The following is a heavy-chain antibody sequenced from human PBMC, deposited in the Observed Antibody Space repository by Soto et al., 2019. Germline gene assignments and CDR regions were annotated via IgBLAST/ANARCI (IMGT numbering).Heavy chain of an antibody. CDR3: AKDETTTSDY. CDR2: ISGSGGST. CDR1: GFTFSNFG. J-gene: IGHJ4*02. D-gene: IGHD1-1*01. Sequence: GRSLRLSCEASGFTFSNFGLHWVRQAPGKGLEWVSAISGSGGSTYYADSVKGRFTISRDNSKSTLYLQMNSLRAEDTAVYYCAKDETTTSDYWGQGTLVTVSS. V-gene: IGHV3-23*01.